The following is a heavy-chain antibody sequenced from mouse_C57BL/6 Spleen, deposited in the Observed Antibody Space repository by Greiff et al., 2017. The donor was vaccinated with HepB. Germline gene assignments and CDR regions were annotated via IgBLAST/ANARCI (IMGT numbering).Heavy chain of an antibody. CDR3: TRYSSGYDAMDY. D-gene: IGHD3-2*02. Sequence: EVQLQQSGTVLARPGASVKMSCKTSGYTFTSYWMHWVKQRPGQGLEWIGAIYPGNSDTSYNQKFKGKAELTAVTSASTAYMELSSLTNEDSAVYYCTRYSSGYDAMDYWGQGTSVTVSS. CDR1: GYTFTSYW. V-gene: IGHV1-5*01. J-gene: IGHJ4*01. CDR2: IYPGNSDT.